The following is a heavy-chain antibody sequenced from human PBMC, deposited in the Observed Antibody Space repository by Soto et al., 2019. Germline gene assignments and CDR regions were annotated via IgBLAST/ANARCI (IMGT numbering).Heavy chain of an antibody. D-gene: IGHD3-22*01. CDR2: IYYSGST. V-gene: IGHV4-59*01. CDR1: GGSISSYY. Sequence: SETLSLTCTVSGGSISSYYWSWIRQPPGKGLEWIGYIYYSGSTNYNPSLKSRVTISVDTSKNQFSLKLSSVTAADTAVYYCAREYYDSSGYYPDPHFDYWGQGTLVTVSS. CDR3: AREYYDSSGYYPDPHFDY. J-gene: IGHJ4*02.